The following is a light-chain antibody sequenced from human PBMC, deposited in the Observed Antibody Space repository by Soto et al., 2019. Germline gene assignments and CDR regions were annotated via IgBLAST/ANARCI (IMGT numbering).Light chain of an antibody. CDR2: GAS. Sequence: EIVMTQYPATLSVSPGERATLSCRASQTVNHNLAWYQQKPGQAPRLLIYGASTRATGIPARFSGSGSGTEFTLTISSLQSEDFAVYYCQQYNNWPPFTFGQGTKLEIK. V-gene: IGKV3-15*01. J-gene: IGKJ2*01. CDR1: QTVNHN. CDR3: QQYNNWPPFT.